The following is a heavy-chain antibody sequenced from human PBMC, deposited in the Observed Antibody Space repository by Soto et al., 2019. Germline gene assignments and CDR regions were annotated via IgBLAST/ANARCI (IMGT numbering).Heavy chain of an antibody. Sequence: SETLSLTCTVSGGSISSGDYYWSWIRQPPGKGLEWIGYIYYSGSTYYNPSLKSRVTISVDTSKNQFSLKLSSVTAADTAVYYCARSYSSSTSCFVGWFDPWGQGTLVTVSS. CDR1: GGSISSGDYY. D-gene: IGHD2-2*01. CDR2: IYYSGST. V-gene: IGHV4-30-4*01. CDR3: ARSYSSSTSCFVGWFDP. J-gene: IGHJ5*02.